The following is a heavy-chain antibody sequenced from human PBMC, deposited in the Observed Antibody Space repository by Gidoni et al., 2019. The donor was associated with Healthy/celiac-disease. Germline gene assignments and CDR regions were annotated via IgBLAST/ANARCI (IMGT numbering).Heavy chain of an antibody. Sequence: QVQLVETGGGVVQPGRSLRLSCAASGFPFSSYGMNWVRQAPGNGPEWVAVISYDGSNKYYADSVKGRFTNSRDNSKNTLYLQMNSLRAEDTAVYYCAKEGGSSSWFTYWYFELWGRGNLVTVSS. J-gene: IGHJ2*01. CDR1: GFPFSSYG. V-gene: IGHV3-30*18. CDR2: ISYDGSNK. D-gene: IGHD6-13*01. CDR3: AKEGGSSSWFTYWYFEL.